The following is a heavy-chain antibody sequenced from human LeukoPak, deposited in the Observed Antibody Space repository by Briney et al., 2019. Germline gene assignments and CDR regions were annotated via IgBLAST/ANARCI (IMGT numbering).Heavy chain of an antibody. CDR3: ARVARGNSGAFDI. Sequence: GGSLRLSCAASRFTFSTYSMNWVRQAPGKGLEWVSSISSSSSYIYYADSLKGRFTISRDNAKNSLYLQMNSLRAEDTAVYYCARVARGNSGAFDIWGQGTMVTVSS. CDR2: ISSSSSYI. D-gene: IGHD4-23*01. CDR1: RFTFSTYS. V-gene: IGHV3-21*01. J-gene: IGHJ3*02.